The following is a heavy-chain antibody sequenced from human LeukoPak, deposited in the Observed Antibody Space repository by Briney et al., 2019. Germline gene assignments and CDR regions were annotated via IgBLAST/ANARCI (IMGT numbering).Heavy chain of an antibody. CDR1: GYTFTSYD. Sequence: ASVNVSCKASGYTFTSYDINWVRQATGQGLEWMGWMNPNSGNTGYAQKFQGRVTITRNTSISTAYMELSSLRSEDTAVYYCARGQAAAADFDYWGQGTLVTVSS. V-gene: IGHV1-8*03. CDR3: ARGQAAAADFDY. J-gene: IGHJ4*02. D-gene: IGHD6-13*01. CDR2: MNPNSGNT.